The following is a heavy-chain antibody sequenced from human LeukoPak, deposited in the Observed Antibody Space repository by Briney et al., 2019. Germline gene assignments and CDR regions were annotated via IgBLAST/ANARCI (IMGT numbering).Heavy chain of an antibody. CDR3: ARDIYGGYDAGGAFDI. D-gene: IGHD5-12*01. Sequence: ASVKVSCKASGYTFTVYYMHWVRQAPGQGLGWMGWINPNSGGTNYAQKFQGRVTMTRDTSISTAYMELSRLRSDDTAVYYCARDIYGGYDAGGAFDIGGQGTMVTVSS. V-gene: IGHV1-2*02. J-gene: IGHJ3*02. CDR2: INPNSGGT. CDR1: GYTFTVYY.